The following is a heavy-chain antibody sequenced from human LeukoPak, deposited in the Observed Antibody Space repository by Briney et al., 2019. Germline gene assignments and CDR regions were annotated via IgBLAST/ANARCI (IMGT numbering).Heavy chain of an antibody. CDR2: VNESGGT. J-gene: IGHJ3*02. CDR3: AREEVITTNDAFDI. V-gene: IGHV4-34*01. D-gene: IGHD3-22*01. CDR1: IDSFSNYH. Sequence: PSETLSLTCAVYIDSFSNYHWNWIRQTPAKGMEWIGEVNESGGTNISPSLRSRVTISVDTSKNQFSLKLSSVTAADTAVYYCAREEVITTNDAFDIWGQGTMVTVSS.